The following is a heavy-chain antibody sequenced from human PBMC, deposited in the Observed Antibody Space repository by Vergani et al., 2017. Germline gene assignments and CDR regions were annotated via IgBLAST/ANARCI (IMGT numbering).Heavy chain of an antibody. CDR3: ASRFWGGYYIDYYYYMDV. V-gene: IGHV1-69*01. CDR2: IIPIFGTA. CDR1: GGTFSSYA. J-gene: IGHJ6*03. D-gene: IGHD3-3*01. Sequence: QVQLVQSGAEVKKPGSSVKVSCKASGGTFSSYAISWVRQAPGQGLEWMGGIIPIFGTANYAQKFQGRVTITADESTSTAYMELSSLRSEDTAVYYCASRFWGGYYIDYYYYMDVWGKGTTVTVSS.